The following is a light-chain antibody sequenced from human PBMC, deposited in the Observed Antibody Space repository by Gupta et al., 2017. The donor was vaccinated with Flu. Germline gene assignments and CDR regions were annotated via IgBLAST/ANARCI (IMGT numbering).Light chain of an antibody. Sequence: DIQMTQSPSSLSASVGDRVTITCRASQSVSRYFNWYQQKPGAVPKLLIYAASSLQIGVPSRFSGSGSGTDFTLTISRRQPEDFATYYCQQRANTPCTFGQGTKLEI. J-gene: IGKJ2*02. CDR2: AAS. V-gene: IGKV1-39*01. CDR3: QQRANTPCT. CDR1: QSVSRY.